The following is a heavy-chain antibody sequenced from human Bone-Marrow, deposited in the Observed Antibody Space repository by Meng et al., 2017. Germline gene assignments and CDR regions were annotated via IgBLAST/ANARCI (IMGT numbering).Heavy chain of an antibody. V-gene: IGHV4-34*01. CDR3: ARGPRFTMVRGVIRGLNWFDP. CDR2: INHSGST. CDR1: GGTFSGYY. D-gene: IGHD3-10*01. J-gene: IGHJ5*02. Sequence: QVELPQRGAGLLKPSENLSPTGAVYGGTFSGYYVSWIRQPPGKGLEWIGEINHSGSTNYNPSLKSRVTISVDTSKNQFSLKLSSVTAADTAVYYCARGPRFTMVRGVIRGLNWFDPWGQGTLVTVSS.